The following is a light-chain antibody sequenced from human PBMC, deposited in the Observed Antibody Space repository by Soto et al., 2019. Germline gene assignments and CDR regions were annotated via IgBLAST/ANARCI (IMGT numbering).Light chain of an antibody. J-gene: IGLJ2*01. CDR3: SSYTSSSTWV. CDR1: SSDVGSYNR. V-gene: IGLV2-18*02. Sequence: QPVLTQPPSVSGSPGKSVTISCTGTSSDVGSYNRVSWYQQPPGTAPKLMIYEVSNRPSGVPDRFSGSKSGNTASLTISGLQAEDEADYYCSSYTSSSTWVFGGGTKLTVL. CDR2: EVS.